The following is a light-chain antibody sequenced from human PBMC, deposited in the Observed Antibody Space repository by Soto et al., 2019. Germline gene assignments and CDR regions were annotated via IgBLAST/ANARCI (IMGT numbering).Light chain of an antibody. CDR3: SSYTSSSTYV. CDR1: SSDIGDYNS. Sequence: QSALTQPASVSGSPGQSITISCTGTSSDIGDYNSVSWYQQHPGKAPKLMIYEVSNRPSGISNRFSGSKSGNTASLTISGLQADDEADYSCSSYTSSSTYVFGPGTKVTVL. CDR2: EVS. J-gene: IGLJ1*01. V-gene: IGLV2-14*01.